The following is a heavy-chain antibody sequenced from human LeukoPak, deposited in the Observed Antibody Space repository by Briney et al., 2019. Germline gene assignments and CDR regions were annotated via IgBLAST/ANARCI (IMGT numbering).Heavy chain of an antibody. V-gene: IGHV1-2*02. CDR3: ARPLLEYSGSGTYLAFYY. CDR2: INPNSGGT. CDR1: GYTFTGYY. Sequence: GASVKVSCKASGYTFTGYYMHWVRQAPGQGLEWMGWINPNSGGTNYAQKFQGRVTMTRDTSIGTAYMELSRLRSDDTAVYYCARPLLEYSGSGTYLAFYYWGQGTLVTVSS. J-gene: IGHJ4*02. D-gene: IGHD3-10*01.